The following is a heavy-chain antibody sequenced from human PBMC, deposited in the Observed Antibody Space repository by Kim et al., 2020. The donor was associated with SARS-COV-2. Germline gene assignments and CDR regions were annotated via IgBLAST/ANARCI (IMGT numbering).Heavy chain of an antibody. D-gene: IGHD6-19*01. CDR3: AREAVAPSDFYYGMDV. CDR2: IYSGGST. CDR1: GFTVSSNY. J-gene: IGHJ6*02. Sequence: GGSLRLSCAASGFTVSSNYMSWVRQAPGKGLEWVSVIYSGGSTYYADSVKGRFTISRENYKNTLYLQMNSLRAEDTAVYYCAREAVAPSDFYYGMDVWGQGTPVTVSS. V-gene: IGHV3-66*01.